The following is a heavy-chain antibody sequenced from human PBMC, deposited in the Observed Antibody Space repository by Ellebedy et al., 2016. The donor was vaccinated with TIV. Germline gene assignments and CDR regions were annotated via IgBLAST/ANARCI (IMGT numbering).Heavy chain of an antibody. CDR1: GFTFSSYA. D-gene: IGHD3-16*01. V-gene: IGHV3-23*01. CDR2: ISGSGGST. J-gene: IGHJ4*02. CDR3: AKYIPFQRSFAGFDY. Sequence: PGGSLRLSCAASGFTFSSYAMSWVSQAPGKGLEWVSAISGSGGSTYYADSVKGRFTISRDNSKNTLYLQMNSLRAEDTAVYYCAKYIPFQRSFAGFDYWGQGTLVTVSS.